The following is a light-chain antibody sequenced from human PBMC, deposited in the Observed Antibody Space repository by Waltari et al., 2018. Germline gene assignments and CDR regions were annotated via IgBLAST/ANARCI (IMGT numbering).Light chain of an antibody. CDR3: QLYDSSPPLT. Sequence: EIVLTQSPGTLSLSPGERATLPCSASQSVSSSYLAWYQQKPGQAPRLLSYGAPSRATGIPDRFTGSVSGTDFTLTISRLEPEDFAVYYCQLYDSSPPLTFGGGTKVEIK. J-gene: IGKJ4*01. CDR2: GAP. V-gene: IGKV3-20*01. CDR1: QSVSSSY.